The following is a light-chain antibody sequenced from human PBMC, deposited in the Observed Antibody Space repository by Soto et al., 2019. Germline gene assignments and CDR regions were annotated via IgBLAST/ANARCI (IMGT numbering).Light chain of an antibody. CDR1: NSDVGGYNY. V-gene: IGLV2-14*01. CDR2: EVF. Sequence: QSALTQPASVSGSPGQSITIPCTGTNSDVGGYNYVSWYQHHPGKAPKLMIYEVFNRPSGGSSRFSGSKSGSTASLTISGLQAEDEADYYCSSYTTTNTLYVFGTGTKLTVL. J-gene: IGLJ1*01. CDR3: SSYTTTNTLYV.